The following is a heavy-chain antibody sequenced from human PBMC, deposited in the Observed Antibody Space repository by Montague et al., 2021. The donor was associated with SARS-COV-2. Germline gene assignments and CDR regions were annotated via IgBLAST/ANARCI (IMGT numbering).Heavy chain of an antibody. CDR3: ERGEMATISESFDL. CDR2: ITSSSDYI. D-gene: IGHD5-24*01. CDR1: GLTFSSYS. V-gene: IGHV3-21*01. J-gene: IGHJ3*01. Sequence: SLRLSCEASGLTFSSYSMVWVRQAPGKGLEWVSSITSSSDYIHYAVSVKGRFTISRDNDRNSLYLLMNSLRAEDTAVYYCERGEMATISESFDLWGQGAMVTVSS.